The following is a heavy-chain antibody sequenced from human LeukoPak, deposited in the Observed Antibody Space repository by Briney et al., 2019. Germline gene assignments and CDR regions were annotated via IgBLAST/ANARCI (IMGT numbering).Heavy chain of an antibody. CDR1: GGSISSASYY. CDR3: ARVVPAPYYYMDV. D-gene: IGHD2-2*01. CDR2: IYYSGSA. V-gene: IGHV4-39*07. J-gene: IGHJ6*03. Sequence: SETLSLTCTVSGGSISSASYYWGWIRQPPGRGLEWIGTIYYSGSAYYNPSLKSRLTMSVDTSKNQFSLKLSSVTAADTAVYYCARVVPAPYYYMDVWGKGTTVTVSS.